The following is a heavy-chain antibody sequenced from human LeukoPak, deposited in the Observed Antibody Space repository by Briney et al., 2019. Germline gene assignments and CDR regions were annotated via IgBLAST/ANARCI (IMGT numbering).Heavy chain of an antibody. CDR1: GFTFSSYE. CDR3: ARGLTMVRGVIRAPNRTPFDY. V-gene: IGHV3-48*03. CDR2: ISSSGSTI. J-gene: IGHJ4*02. D-gene: IGHD3-10*01. Sequence: AGGSLRLSCAASGFTFSSYEMDWVRQAPGKGLEWVSYISSSGSTICYADSVKGRFTISRDNAKNSLYLQMNSLRAEDTAVYYCARGLTMVRGVIRAPNRTPFDYWGQGTLVTVSS.